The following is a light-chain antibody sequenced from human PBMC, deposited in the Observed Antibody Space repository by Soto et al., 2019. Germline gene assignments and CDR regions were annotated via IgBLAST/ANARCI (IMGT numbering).Light chain of an antibody. CDR3: QQYGSSPIT. Sequence: EIVLTQSPCTLSLSPGERATLSCRASHTISSSYLAWYQQKPGQAPRLLIYGASSRATGIPDRFSGSGSGTDFTLTISRLEPEDFAVYYCQQYGSSPITFGQGTRLEIK. CDR1: HTISSSY. CDR2: GAS. J-gene: IGKJ5*01. V-gene: IGKV3-20*01.